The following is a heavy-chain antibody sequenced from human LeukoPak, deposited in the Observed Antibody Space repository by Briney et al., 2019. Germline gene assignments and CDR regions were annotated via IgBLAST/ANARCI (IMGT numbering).Heavy chain of an antibody. CDR2: ISYDGSNK. CDR3: AKWGGYCSGGSCYSWYYFDY. V-gene: IGHV3-30*18. Sequence: GGSLRLSCAASGFTFSSYGMHWVRQAPGKGLEWVAVISYDGSNKYYADSVKGRFTISRDNSKNTLYLQMNSLRAEDTAVYYCAKWGGYCSGGSCYSWYYFDYWGQGTLVTVSS. CDR1: GFTFSSYG. D-gene: IGHD2-15*01. J-gene: IGHJ4*02.